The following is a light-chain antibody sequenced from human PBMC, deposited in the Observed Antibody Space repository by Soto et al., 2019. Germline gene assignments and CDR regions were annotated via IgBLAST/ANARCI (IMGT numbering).Light chain of an antibody. CDR2: DNS. V-gene: IGLV1-40*01. J-gene: IGLJ3*02. Sequence: QSVLTQPPSVSGAPGQRVTITCTGSSSNIGAGYHVHWYQHLPGTAPKLLIYDNSNRPSGVPDRFSGSKSGPSASLAITGLQAEDEADFYCQSYDSSLSGWVFGGGTKLTVL. CDR3: QSYDSSLSGWV. CDR1: SSNIGAGYH.